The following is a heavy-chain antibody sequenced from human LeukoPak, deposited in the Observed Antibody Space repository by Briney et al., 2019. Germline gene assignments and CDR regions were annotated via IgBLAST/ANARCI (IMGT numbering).Heavy chain of an antibody. CDR2: INPSGGST. CDR1: GYTFTSYY. Sequence: ASVKVSCKASGYTFTSYYMHWVRQAPGQGLEWMGIINPSGGSTSYAQKFQGRVTMTRDTSTSTVYMELSSLRSEDTAVYYCARDLWAYHDSSGYEFDYWGQGTLVTVSS. D-gene: IGHD3-22*01. J-gene: IGHJ4*02. V-gene: IGHV1-46*01. CDR3: ARDLWAYHDSSGYEFDY.